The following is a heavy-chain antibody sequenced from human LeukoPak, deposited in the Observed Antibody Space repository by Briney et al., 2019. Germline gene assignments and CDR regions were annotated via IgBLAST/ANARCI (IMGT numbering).Heavy chain of an antibody. CDR2: ITTSGGDT. CDR3: ARWDCGYSYGCRDY. Sequence: GGSLRLSCAASGFTFSSYAMSWVRQAPGKGLEWVSHITTSGGDTYYADSVRGRFTISRDNSKNTLYLQMNSLRAEDTAVYYCARWDCGYSYGCRDYWGQGTLVTVSS. CDR1: GFTFSSYA. J-gene: IGHJ4*02. V-gene: IGHV3-23*01. D-gene: IGHD5-18*01.